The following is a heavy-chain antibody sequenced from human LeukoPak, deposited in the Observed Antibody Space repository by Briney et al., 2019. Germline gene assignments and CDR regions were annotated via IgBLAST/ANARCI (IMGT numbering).Heavy chain of an antibody. Sequence: PGGSLRLSCSASGFTFDDYAMTWFRQAPGKGLEWVGFIRSKAYGGTTEYAASVKARFTISRDDSKSIAFLQMNSLKTEDTAMYYCSRDVVYVWGYIYGTDAFDIWGQGTMVTVSP. J-gene: IGHJ3*02. CDR3: SRDVVYVWGYIYGTDAFDI. CDR2: IRSKAYGGTT. V-gene: IGHV3-49*03. CDR1: GFTFDDYA. D-gene: IGHD5-18*01.